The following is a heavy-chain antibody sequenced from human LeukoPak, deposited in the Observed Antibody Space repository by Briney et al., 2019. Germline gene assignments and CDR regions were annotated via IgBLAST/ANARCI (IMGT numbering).Heavy chain of an antibody. Sequence: ASVKVSCKASGYTFTSYAMNWVRQAPGQGLEWMGWINTNTGNPTYAQGFTGRFVFSLDTSVSTAYLQISSLKAEDTAVYYCARVPPRYDSSGYYFVWGQGTLVTVSS. D-gene: IGHD3-22*01. CDR2: INTNTGNP. V-gene: IGHV7-4-1*02. CDR1: GYTFTSYA. CDR3: ARVPPRYDSSGYYFV. J-gene: IGHJ4*02.